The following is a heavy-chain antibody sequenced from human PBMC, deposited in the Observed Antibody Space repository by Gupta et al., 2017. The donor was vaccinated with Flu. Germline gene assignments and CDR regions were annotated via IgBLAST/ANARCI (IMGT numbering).Heavy chain of an antibody. V-gene: IGHV4-34*01. J-gene: IGHJ4*02. CDR3: ARGRTGYDRALQSYWDY. CDR2: INHSGST. Sequence: QVQLQQWGAGLLKPSETLSLTCAVYGGSFSGYYWSWIRQPPGKGLEWIGEINHSGSTNYNPSLKSRVTISVDTSKNQFSLKLSSVTAADTAVYYCARGRTGYDRALQSYWDYWGQGTLVTVSA. CDR1: GGSFSGYY. D-gene: IGHD4-11*01.